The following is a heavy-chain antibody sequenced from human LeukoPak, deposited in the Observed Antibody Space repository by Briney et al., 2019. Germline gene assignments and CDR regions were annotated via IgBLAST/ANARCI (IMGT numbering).Heavy chain of an antibody. J-gene: IGHJ3*02. CDR2: IYYSGST. CDR3: ARAQRGCSYGYLVFYAFDI. D-gene: IGHD5-18*01. CDR1: GGSISSYY. V-gene: IGHV4-59*01. Sequence: PSETLSLTCTVSGGSISSYYWSWIRQPPGKGLEWIGYIYYSGSTNYNPSLKSRVTISVDTSKNQFSLKLSSVTAADTAVYYCARAQRGCSYGYLVFYAFDIWGQGTMVTVSS.